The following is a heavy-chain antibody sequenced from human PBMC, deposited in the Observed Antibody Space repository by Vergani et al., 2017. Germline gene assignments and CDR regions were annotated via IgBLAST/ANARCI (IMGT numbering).Heavy chain of an antibody. V-gene: IGHV1-69*02. CDR1: GGTFSSYT. D-gene: IGHD1-26*01. CDR2: IIPNLGIA. Sequence: QVQLVQSGAEVKKPGSSVKVSCKASGGTFSSYTISWVRQAPGQGLEWMGRIIPNLGIANYAPKFQGRVTITAGKSTSTAYMELSSLRSEDTAVYYCASAGPSGGWFDPWGQGTLVTVSS. J-gene: IGHJ5*02. CDR3: ASAGPSGGWFDP.